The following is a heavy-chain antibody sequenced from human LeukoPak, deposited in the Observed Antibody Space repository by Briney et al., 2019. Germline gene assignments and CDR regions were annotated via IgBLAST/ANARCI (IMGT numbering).Heavy chain of an antibody. V-gene: IGHV4-38-2*01. Sequence: SETLSLTCAVSGYSISSGYYWGWIRQPPGKGREWSGSIYHSGSTYYNPSLKSRVTISVDTSKNQFSLKLSSVTAADTAVYYCARRGIAARRDFDYWGQGTLVTVSS. D-gene: IGHD6-6*01. CDR1: GYSISSGYY. J-gene: IGHJ4*02. CDR3: ARRGIAARRDFDY. CDR2: IYHSGST.